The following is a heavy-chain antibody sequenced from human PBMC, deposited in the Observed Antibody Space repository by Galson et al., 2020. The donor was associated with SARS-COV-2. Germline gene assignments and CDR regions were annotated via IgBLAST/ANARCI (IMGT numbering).Heavy chain of an antibody. J-gene: IGHJ6*02. D-gene: IGHD2-15*01. Sequence: GESLKISCAASGFTFNSYTMNWVRQAPGKGLEWVSAISGSATGTYYATSVKGRFTISRDNLKKTVYLQMNGLRAEDTAVYYCARDRGGTDYCRGGYFTYYGMDVWGQGTTVTVSS. CDR1: GFTFNSYT. CDR3: ARDRGGTDYCRGGYFTYYGMDV. V-gene: IGHV3-23*01. CDR2: ISGSATGT.